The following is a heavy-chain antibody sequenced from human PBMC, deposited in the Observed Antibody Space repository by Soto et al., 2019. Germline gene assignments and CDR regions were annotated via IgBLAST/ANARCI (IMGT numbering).Heavy chain of an antibody. D-gene: IGHD3-3*01. V-gene: IGHV3-21*01. CDR1: GFIFSSYN. Sequence: PGGSLRLSCGASGFIFSSYNMNWVRQAPGKGLEWVSSISSHSDYIYYADSVKGRFIISRDNSKNSLYLQMNSLRAEDTAVYYCARGHHTFWSGYSFDSWGQAILVTVSS. CDR3: ARGHHTFWSGYSFDS. J-gene: IGHJ4*02. CDR2: ISSHSDYI.